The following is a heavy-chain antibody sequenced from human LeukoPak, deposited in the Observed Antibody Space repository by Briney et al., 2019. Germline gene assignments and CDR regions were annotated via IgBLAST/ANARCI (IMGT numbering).Heavy chain of an antibody. CDR2: IYPGDSDT. D-gene: IGHD6-13*01. J-gene: IGHJ5*02. CDR1: GYSFTSYW. CDR3: ARSSSWYKYNWFDP. Sequence: GESLKISCKGSGYSFTSYWIGWVRQLPGKGLEWMGIIYPGDSDTRYSPSFQGQVTISADKSISAAYLQWSSLKASDTAMYYCARSSSWYKYNWFDPWGQGTLVTVSS. V-gene: IGHV5-51*01.